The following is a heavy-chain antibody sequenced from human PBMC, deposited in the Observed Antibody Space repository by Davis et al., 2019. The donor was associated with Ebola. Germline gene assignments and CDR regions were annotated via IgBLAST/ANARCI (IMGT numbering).Heavy chain of an antibody. D-gene: IGHD5-12*01. Sequence: GGSLRLSCAASGFTFSDYYMSWVRQAPGKGLEWVSYISSSGSTIYYAESVKGRFTISRDNAKNSLYLQMNSLRAEDTAVYYCARSYVDIVATKLYYYYGMDVWGQGTTVTVSS. CDR2: ISSSGSTI. V-gene: IGHV3-11*04. CDR3: ARSYVDIVATKLYYYYGMDV. CDR1: GFTFSDYY. J-gene: IGHJ6*02.